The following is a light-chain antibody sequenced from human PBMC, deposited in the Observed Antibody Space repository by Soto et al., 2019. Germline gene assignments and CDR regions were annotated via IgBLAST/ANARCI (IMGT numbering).Light chain of an antibody. V-gene: IGLV2-23*02. J-gene: IGLJ2*01. CDR2: EVN. CDR3: SSHAGRGSII. Sequence: QSALTQPASVSGSPGQSITISCTGASTDIGRYDLVAWYQQDPGKAPKLMIYEVNKRPSGVSDRFSGSKSDNTASLTISGLQAEDEADYFCSSHAGRGSIIFGGGTKVTVL. CDR1: STDIGRYDL.